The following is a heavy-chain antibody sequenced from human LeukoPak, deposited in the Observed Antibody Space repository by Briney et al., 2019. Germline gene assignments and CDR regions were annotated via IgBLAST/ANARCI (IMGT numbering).Heavy chain of an antibody. V-gene: IGHV3-15*01. J-gene: IGHJ3*02. Sequence: GGSLRLSCAASGFTFSSAWMTWVRQSPGKGLEWVGRIKSKTDGGTRDYAAPVKGRFTISRDDSENTLYLHMNSLKTEDTAVYFCTTRSYYGDYELDIWGQGTMVTVSS. CDR1: GFTFSSAW. CDR3: TTRSYYGDYELDI. CDR2: IKSKTDGGTR. D-gene: IGHD4-17*01.